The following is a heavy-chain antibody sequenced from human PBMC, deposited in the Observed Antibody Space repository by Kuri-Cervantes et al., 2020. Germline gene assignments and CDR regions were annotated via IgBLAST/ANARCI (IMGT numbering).Heavy chain of an antibody. CDR3: AKLLGYYDSSGYYSRYYYYGMDV. D-gene: IGHD3-22*01. CDR2: IWYDGSNK. J-gene: IGHJ6*02. CDR1: GFTFSSYG. V-gene: IGHV3-33*06. Sequence: GESLKISCAASGFTFSSYGMHWVRQAPGKGLEWVAVIWYDGSNKYYADSVKGRFTISRDNSKNTLYLQMNSLRAEDTAVYYCAKLLGYYDSSGYYSRYYYYGMDVWGQGTTVTVSS.